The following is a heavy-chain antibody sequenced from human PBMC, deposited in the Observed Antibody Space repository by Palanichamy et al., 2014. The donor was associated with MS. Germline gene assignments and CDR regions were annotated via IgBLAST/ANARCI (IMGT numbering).Heavy chain of an antibody. V-gene: IGHV4-34*01. Sequence: QVQLQQWGAGLLKPSETLSLTCAIYGGSFSGYFWSWIRQPPGRGLEWIGEIDQSGSTNYNPSLKRRITISVDTSNDQFSLRLSSVTAADTAVYYCVRGRREQWLVPLLDHWGQGTLVTVSS. D-gene: IGHD6-19*01. J-gene: IGHJ4*02. CDR3: VRGRREQWLVPLLDH. CDR2: IDQSGST. CDR1: GGSFSGYF.